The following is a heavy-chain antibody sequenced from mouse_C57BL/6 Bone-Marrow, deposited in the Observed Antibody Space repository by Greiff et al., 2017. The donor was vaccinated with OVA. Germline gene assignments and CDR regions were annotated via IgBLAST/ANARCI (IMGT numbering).Heavy chain of an antibody. J-gene: IGHJ2*01. CDR2: IYPRSGHT. CDR1: GYTFTSSG. V-gene: IGHV1-81*01. Sequence: QVQLQQSGAELARPGASVQLSCKASGYTFTSSGLSWVKQRTGQGLEWIGEIYPRSGHTYYNEKFQGKATLPADKSSSTAYMELRSRTSEDSAVYFCARGDYDYEAYWGQGTTLTVSS. CDR3: ARGDYDYEAY. D-gene: IGHD2-4*01.